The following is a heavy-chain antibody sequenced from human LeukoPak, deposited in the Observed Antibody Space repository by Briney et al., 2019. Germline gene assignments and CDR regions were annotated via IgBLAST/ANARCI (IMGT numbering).Heavy chain of an antibody. V-gene: IGHV3-21*01. CDR2: ISSSSSYI. D-gene: IGHD4-23*01. J-gene: IGHJ4*02. CDR1: GFTFSSYS. CDR3: ARDEYYGGNCLDY. Sequence: GGSLRLSCAASGFTFSSYSMNWVRQAPGKGLEWVSSISSSSSYIYYADSVKGRFTISRDNAKNSLYLQMNSLRAEDTAVYYCARDEYYGGNCLDYWGQETLVTVSS.